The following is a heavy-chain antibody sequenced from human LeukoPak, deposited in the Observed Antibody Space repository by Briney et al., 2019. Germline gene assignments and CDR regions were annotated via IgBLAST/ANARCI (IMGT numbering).Heavy chain of an antibody. CDR2: INSDGSST. J-gene: IGHJ4*02. V-gene: IGHV3-74*01. Sequence: GGSLRLSCAASGFTFSSYWMHWVRQAPGKGLVCVSRINSDGSSTSYADSVKGRFTISRDNSKNTLYLQMNSLRAEDTAVYYCAREGALPGLRKFEYWGQGTLVTVSS. CDR3: AREGALPGLRKFEY. CDR1: GFTFSSYW. D-gene: IGHD2-21*02.